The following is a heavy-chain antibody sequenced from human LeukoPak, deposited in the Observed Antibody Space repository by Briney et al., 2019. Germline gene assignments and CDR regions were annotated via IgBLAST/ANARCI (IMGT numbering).Heavy chain of an antibody. CDR2: IHPGDSDT. Sequence: GESLTISCKGSGYSFTTYWIGWVRQMPGKGLEWMGIIHPGDSDTRYSPSFQGQVTISADKSINTAYLQWSNLKASDTAMYYCARHHGPYRSGDYWGQGTLVTVSS. CDR1: GYSFTTYW. V-gene: IGHV5-51*01. J-gene: IGHJ4*02. D-gene: IGHD3-10*01. CDR3: ARHHGPYRSGDY.